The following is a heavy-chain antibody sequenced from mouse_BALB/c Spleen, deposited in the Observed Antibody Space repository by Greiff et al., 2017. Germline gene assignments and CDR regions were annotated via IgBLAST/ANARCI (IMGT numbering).Heavy chain of an antibody. V-gene: IGHV1-62-2*01. Sequence: VKLVESGAELVKPGASVKLSCKASGYTFTEYIIHWVKQRSGQGLEWIGWFYPGSGSIKYNEKFKDKATLTADKSSSTVYMELSRLTSEDSAVYFCARHEDRGSWFAYWGQGTLVTVSA. CDR2: FYPGSGSI. D-gene: IGHD3-1*01. CDR1: GYTFTEYI. CDR3: ARHEDRGSWFAY. J-gene: IGHJ3*01.